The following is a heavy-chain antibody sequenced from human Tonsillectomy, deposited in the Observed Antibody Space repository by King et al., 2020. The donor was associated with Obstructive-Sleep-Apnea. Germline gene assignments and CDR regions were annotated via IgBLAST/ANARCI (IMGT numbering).Heavy chain of an antibody. Sequence: VQLVESGGGLVQPGGSLRLSCAASGFTFNSYAMTWVRQAPGKGLEWVSGISASGGGTYYADSVKGRFTISRDNSKNTVYLQMNSLRADDTAVYYCAKLGALWFGESPFDYGGQGTLVTVSS. CDR2: ISASGGGT. V-gene: IGHV3-23*04. D-gene: IGHD3-10*01. CDR1: GFTFNSYA. J-gene: IGHJ4*02. CDR3: AKLGALWFGESPFDY.